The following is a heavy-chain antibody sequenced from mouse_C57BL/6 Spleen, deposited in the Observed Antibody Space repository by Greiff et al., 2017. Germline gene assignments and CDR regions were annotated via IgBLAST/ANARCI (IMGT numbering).Heavy chain of an antibody. CDR1: GYTFTDYY. Sequence: VQLQQSGPELVKPGASVKISCKASGYTFTDYYMNWVKQSHGKSLEWIGDINPNNGGTSYNQKFKGKATLTVDKSSSTAYMELRSLTSEDSAVYYCARGAPTSSVVFAYWGQGTLVTVSA. D-gene: IGHD3-2*02. CDR3: ARGAPTSSVVFAY. V-gene: IGHV1-26*01. CDR2: INPNNGGT. J-gene: IGHJ3*01.